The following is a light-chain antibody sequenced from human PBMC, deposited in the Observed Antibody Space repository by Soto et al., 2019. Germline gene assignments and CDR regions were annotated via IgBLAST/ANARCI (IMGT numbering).Light chain of an antibody. CDR2: AAS. V-gene: IGKV1-39*01. CDR1: QSISSY. Sequence: DIQMTQSPSSLSASVGDRVTITCRASQSISSYLNWYQHKPGKAPKLLIYAASSFQSGVPSRFSGSESGTDFTLTISSLQPEDFATYYCQQTYSAPLAFGGATKVDIK. J-gene: IGKJ4*01. CDR3: QQTYSAPLA.